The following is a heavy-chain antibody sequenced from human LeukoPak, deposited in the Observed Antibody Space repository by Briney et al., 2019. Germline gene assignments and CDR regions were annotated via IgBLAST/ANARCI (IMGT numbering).Heavy chain of an antibody. Sequence: SVKVSCKASGFTFTSSAVQWVRQARGQRLEWIGWIVVGSGNTNYAQKFQERVTITRDMSTSTAYVELSSLRSEDTAVYYCAADGYYGSGTFGYWGQGTLVTVSS. J-gene: IGHJ4*02. CDR3: AADGYYGSGTFGY. V-gene: IGHV1-58*01. CDR1: GFTFTSSA. D-gene: IGHD3-10*01. CDR2: IVVGSGNT.